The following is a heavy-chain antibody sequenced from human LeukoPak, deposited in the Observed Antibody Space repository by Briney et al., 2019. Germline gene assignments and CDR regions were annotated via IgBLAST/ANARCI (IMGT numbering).Heavy chain of an antibody. Sequence: ASVKVSCKASGYTFSSSGISWVRQAPGQGLEWVGWISAYNGNTDYAQKFQGRVTMTTDRPTSTGYMELRSLRSDDTAVYCCARDRSHGDAFDIWGQGTMVIVSS. CDR1: GYTFSSSG. J-gene: IGHJ3*02. CDR2: ISAYNGNT. CDR3: ARDRSHGDAFDI. V-gene: IGHV1-18*01.